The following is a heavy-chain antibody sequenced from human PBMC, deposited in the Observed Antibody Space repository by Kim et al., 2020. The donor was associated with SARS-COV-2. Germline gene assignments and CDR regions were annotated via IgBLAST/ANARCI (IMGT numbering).Heavy chain of an antibody. V-gene: IGHV3-64*01. CDR2: ISGDGDGT. D-gene: IGHD1-26*01. CDR3: ARRGGGSYDY. J-gene: IGHJ4*02. Sequence: GGSLRLSCAASGFTFINYAMHWVRQAPGKGLEYVSAISGDGDGTYYANSVKGRFTISRDNSKNTLYLQMSSLRPEDMAVYYCARRGGGSYDYWGQGTLVT. CDR1: GFTFINYA.